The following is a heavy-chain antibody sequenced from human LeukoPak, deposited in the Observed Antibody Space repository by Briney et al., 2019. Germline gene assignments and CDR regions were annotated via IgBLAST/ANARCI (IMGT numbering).Heavy chain of an antibody. Sequence: KPSETLSLTCTVSGGSISSSSYYWGWIRQPPGKGLEWIGSIYYSGSTYYNPSLKSRVTISVDTSKNQFSLKLSSVTAADTAVYYCARTIADCSSTSCYEDGSLPIYYYYYGMDVWGQGTTVTVSS. D-gene: IGHD2-2*01. V-gene: IGHV4-39*07. J-gene: IGHJ6*02. CDR3: ARTIADCSSTSCYEDGSLPIYYYYYGMDV. CDR1: GGSISSSSYY. CDR2: IYYSGST.